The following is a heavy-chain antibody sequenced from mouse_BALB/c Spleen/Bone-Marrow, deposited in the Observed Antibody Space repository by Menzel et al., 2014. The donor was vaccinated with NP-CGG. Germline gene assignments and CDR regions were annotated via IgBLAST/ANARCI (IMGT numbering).Heavy chain of an antibody. J-gene: IGHJ4*01. CDR1: GFNIKDTY. D-gene: IGHD1-1*01. V-gene: IGHV14-3*02. CDR3: ARSRDYGSSYYAMDY. Sequence: VQLQQPGAELVKTGASVKLSCTASGFNIKDTYVHWVKQRPEQGLEWIGRIDPANGNTKYDPKFQGKATITADTSSNTAYLQLSSLTSEDTAVYYCARSRDYGSSYYAMDYWGQGTSVTVSS. CDR2: IDPANGNT.